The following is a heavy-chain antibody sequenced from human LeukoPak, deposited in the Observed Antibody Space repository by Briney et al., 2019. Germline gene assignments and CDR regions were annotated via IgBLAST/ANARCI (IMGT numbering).Heavy chain of an antibody. CDR3: ASGPSIYEIDY. CDR2: INNNGRKA. D-gene: IGHD3-16*01. V-gene: IGHV3-74*01. J-gene: IGHJ4*02. Sequence: PGGCLRLSCSASGYTFSDYRMPWVRQAPGKGLVWVSRINNNGRKAIYTDPIKCRFSISRDNAKNTLYLKMSSLRVEDTTVYYCASGPSIYEIDYWGQGALFTASS. CDR1: GYTFSDYR.